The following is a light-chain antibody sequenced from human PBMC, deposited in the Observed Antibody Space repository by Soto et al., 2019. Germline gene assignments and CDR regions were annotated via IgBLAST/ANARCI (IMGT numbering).Light chain of an antibody. CDR2: GVS. V-gene: IGKV3-20*01. J-gene: IGKJ1*01. CDR3: QSSGRSWT. Sequence: EMVLTQSPGTLSLSQGERATLSCRASQSVSSSYLAWYQQKPGQAPSLLIYGVSTRATGVPVRFSGSGSGTEFTLTINSLQSEDFAVYYCQSSGRSWTFGQGTKVDTK. CDR1: QSVSSSY.